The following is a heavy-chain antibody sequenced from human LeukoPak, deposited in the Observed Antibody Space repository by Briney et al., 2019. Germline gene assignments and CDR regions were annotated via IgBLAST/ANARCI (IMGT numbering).Heavy chain of an antibody. V-gene: IGHV4-34*01. CDR1: GGSFSGYY. D-gene: IGHD3-10*01. CDR2: INHSGST. J-gene: IGHJ4*02. Sequence: SETLSLTCAVYGGSFSGYYWSWIRQPPGKGLEWIGEINHSGSTNYNPSLKSRVTISVDTSKNQFSLKLSSVTAADTAVYYCARGFYRFYGSGSYSDYWGQGTLVTVSS. CDR3: ARGFYRFYGSGSYSDY.